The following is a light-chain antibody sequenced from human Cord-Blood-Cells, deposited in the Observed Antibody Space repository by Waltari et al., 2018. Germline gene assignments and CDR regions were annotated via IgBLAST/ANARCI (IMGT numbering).Light chain of an antibody. CDR3: QQYNSSPWT. V-gene: IGKV1-5*03. Sequence: DIQLTQSHSTLSASVGDRVTITCWASQSISSWLAWDQQKPGKAPKLLIYKASSLESGVPSRFSGSGSGTEFTLTISSLQPDDFATYYCQQYNSSPWTFGQGTKVEIK. CDR2: KAS. CDR1: QSISSW. J-gene: IGKJ1*01.